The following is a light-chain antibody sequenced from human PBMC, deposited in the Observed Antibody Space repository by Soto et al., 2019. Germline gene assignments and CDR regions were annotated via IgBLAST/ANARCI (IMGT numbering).Light chain of an antibody. CDR1: SSDVGNYNL. J-gene: IGLJ2*01. CDR2: EGS. Sequence: QSALTQPASVSGSPGQSITISCTGTSSDVGNYNLVSWYQQHPGKAPKVMIYEGSKRPSGVSNRFSGSKSGNTASLTISGLQAEDEADYYCCSYAGSSVFGGGTKVTVL. V-gene: IGLV2-23*01. CDR3: CSYAGSSV.